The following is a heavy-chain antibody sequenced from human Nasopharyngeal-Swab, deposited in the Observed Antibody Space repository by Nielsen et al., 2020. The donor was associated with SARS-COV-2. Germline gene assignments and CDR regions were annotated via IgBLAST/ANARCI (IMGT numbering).Heavy chain of an antibody. Sequence: SETLSLTCAVYGGSFSAYYWSWIRQPPGKGLEWIGEIDHSGSTNYNPSLKSRVTISVDTSKNQFSLKLNSVTAADTAVYYCARGRSSGWFHYYFDYWGQGTLVTVSS. CDR3: ARGRSSGWFHYYFDY. CDR1: GGSFSAYY. D-gene: IGHD6-19*01. V-gene: IGHV4-34*01. CDR2: IDHSGST. J-gene: IGHJ4*02.